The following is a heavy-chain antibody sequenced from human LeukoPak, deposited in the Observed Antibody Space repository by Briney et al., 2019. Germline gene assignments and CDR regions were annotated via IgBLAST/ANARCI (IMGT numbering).Heavy chain of an antibody. V-gene: IGHV1-18*01. D-gene: IGHD1-14*01. CDR1: GYTFTSYA. CDR3: VREGEAATTGDY. Sequence: GASVKVSCKASGYTFTSYAMNWVRQAPGQGLEWMGWISAYSGHTNYAQRVQGRLTMTTDRSTSTAYMELRGLRSDDTAVYYCVREGEAATTGDYWGQGTLVTVSS. J-gene: IGHJ4*02. CDR2: ISAYSGHT.